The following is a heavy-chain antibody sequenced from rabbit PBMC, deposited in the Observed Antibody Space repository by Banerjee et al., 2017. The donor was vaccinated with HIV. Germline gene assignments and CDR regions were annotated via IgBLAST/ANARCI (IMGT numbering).Heavy chain of an antibody. CDR2: IYAGSGGRT. V-gene: IGHV1S45*01. CDR3: AREADSSNWNL. J-gene: IGHJ4*01. Sequence: QEQLEESGGDLVKPEGSLTLTCTASRFSFSDSYRICWVRQAPGKGLEWIALIYAGSGGRTYYASWAKGRFTISKTSSTTVTLQMTSLTAADTATYFCAREADSSNWNLWGPGTLVTVS. D-gene: IGHD8-1*01. CDR1: RFSFSDSYR.